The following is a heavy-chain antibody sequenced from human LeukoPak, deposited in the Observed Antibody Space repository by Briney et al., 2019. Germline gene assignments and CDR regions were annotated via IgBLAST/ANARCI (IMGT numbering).Heavy chain of an antibody. Sequence: SETLSLTCTVSGGSISSYFWSWIRQPAGKGLEWIGRIYTSGSTNYNPSLKSRVTMSVDTSKNQFSLKLSSVTAADTAVYYCARTDYVLDAFDIWGQGTMVTVSS. V-gene: IGHV4-4*07. J-gene: IGHJ3*02. D-gene: IGHD4-17*01. CDR2: IYTSGST. CDR1: GGSISSYF. CDR3: ARTDYVLDAFDI.